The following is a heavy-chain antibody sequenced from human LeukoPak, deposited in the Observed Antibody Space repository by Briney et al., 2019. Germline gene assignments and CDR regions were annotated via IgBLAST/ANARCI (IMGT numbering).Heavy chain of an antibody. CDR2: IYYSGST. Sequence: SETLSLTCTVSGGSISSYYWSWIRQPPGKGLEWIGYIYYSGSTNYNPSLKSRVTISVDTSKNRFSLKLSSVTAADTAVYYCARDPGRSSSWYPGLGSYWFDPWGQGTLVTVSS. CDR3: ARDPGRSSSWYPGLGSYWFDP. CDR1: GGSISSYY. J-gene: IGHJ5*02. D-gene: IGHD6-13*01. V-gene: IGHV4-59*01.